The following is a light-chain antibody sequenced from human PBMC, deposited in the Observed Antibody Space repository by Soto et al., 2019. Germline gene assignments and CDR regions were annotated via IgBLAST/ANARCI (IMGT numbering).Light chain of an antibody. CDR1: QGLSSW. V-gene: IGKV1-12*01. CDR3: QQANSFPLT. CDR2: AAS. Sequence: DVQMTQSPSSVSASVGDRVTITCRASQGLSSWLAWYQQKPGKAPKLLIYAASSLQSGVPSRFGGSGSGTDSTLTISSLQPEDFATYYCQQANSFPLTFGGGTKVEIK. J-gene: IGKJ4*01.